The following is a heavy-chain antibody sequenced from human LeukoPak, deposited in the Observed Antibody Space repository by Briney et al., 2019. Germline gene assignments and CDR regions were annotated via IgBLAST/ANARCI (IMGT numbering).Heavy chain of an antibody. Sequence: GGSLRLSCATSGFILSTYTMNWIRQAPGKGLEWVSSISSSDTFIDYADSVKGRFTISRDNSKNSLYLQVNSLIAEDTAVYYCAKTGFQWGYYFYYMDVWGKGTTVTVSS. CDR3: AKTGFQWGYYFYYMDV. D-gene: IGHD1-14*01. CDR2: ISSSDTFI. V-gene: IGHV3-21*01. J-gene: IGHJ6*03. CDR1: GFILSTYT.